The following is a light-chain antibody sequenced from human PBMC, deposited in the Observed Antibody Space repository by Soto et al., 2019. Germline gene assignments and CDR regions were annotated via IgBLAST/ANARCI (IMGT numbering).Light chain of an antibody. CDR3: QHYNSYSEA. CDR1: QTIIIW. Sequence: DVQMTQPPSTLSGSVGDRVTITCRASQTIIIWMAWYQQHPGKAPKVLIYKASTLKSGVPSRLSGSGSGTEFTLSISSLQPEDFATYYCQHYNSYSEAFGQGTNVDIK. CDR2: KAS. V-gene: IGKV1-5*03. J-gene: IGKJ1*01.